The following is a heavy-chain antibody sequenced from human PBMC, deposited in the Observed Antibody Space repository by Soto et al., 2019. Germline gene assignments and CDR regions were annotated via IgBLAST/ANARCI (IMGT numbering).Heavy chain of an antibody. J-gene: IGHJ4*02. CDR1: GFTFSSYW. Sequence: HPGGSLRLSCAASGFTFSSYWMHWVRQAPGKGLVWVSRINSDGSITSYADSVKGRFTISRDSAKNTLFLQMNGLRAEDTAVYYCVRDREYCSSTCCYGRIVDCWGQGTLVTVS. CDR3: VRDREYCSSTCCYGRIVDC. D-gene: IGHD2-2*01. V-gene: IGHV3-74*01. CDR2: INSDGSIT.